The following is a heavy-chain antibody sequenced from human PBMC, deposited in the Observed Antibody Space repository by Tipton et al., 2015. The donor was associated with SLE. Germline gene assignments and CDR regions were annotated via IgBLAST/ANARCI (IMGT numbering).Heavy chain of an antibody. V-gene: IGHV4-34*01. CDR1: GGTFSGFY. CDR2: INDSRTT. CDR3: ARRRGSSWYEDYFDY. Sequence: LRLSCDVLGGTFSGFYWSWIRQPPGKGLEWIGEINDSRTTNYNPSLKSRVTISVDTSKNQFSLKLSSVTAADTAVYYCARRRGSSWYEDYFDYWGQGTLVTVSS. D-gene: IGHD6-13*01. J-gene: IGHJ4*02.